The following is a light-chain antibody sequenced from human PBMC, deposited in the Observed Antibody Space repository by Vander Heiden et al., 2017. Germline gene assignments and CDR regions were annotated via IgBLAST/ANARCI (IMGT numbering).Light chain of an antibody. CDR2: GNS. J-gene: IGLJ2*01. CDR1: SSNIGAGYD. V-gene: IGLV1-40*01. Sequence: QSVLTPPPSVSGAPGPRVTISSTGSSSNIGAGYDVHWYQQLPGTAHKLLSFGNSNRPSGVPDRFSGSKSGTSASLAITGLQAEDEADYYCQSYDSSLSAHVGFGGGTNLTVL. CDR3: QSYDSSLSAHVG.